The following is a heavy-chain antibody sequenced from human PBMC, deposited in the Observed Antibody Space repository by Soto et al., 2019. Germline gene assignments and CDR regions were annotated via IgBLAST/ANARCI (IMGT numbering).Heavy chain of an antibody. CDR2: IYPGDPDT. V-gene: IGHV5-51*01. CDR3: AREMATIDYYYGMDV. CDR1: GYSFTSYW. Sequence: PGEPLKISCKGSGYSFTSYWIGWVRQMPGKGLEWMGIIYPGDPDTRYSPSFQGQVTISADKSISTAYLQWSSLKASDTAMYYCAREMATIDYYYGMDVWGQGTTVTVSS. J-gene: IGHJ6*02. D-gene: IGHD5-12*01.